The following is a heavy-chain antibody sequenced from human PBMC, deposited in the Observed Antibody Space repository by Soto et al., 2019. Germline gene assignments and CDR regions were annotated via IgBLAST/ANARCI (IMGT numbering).Heavy chain of an antibody. CDR1: GGSFSGYY. D-gene: IGHD1-1*01. CDR2: INHSGST. Sequence: SETLSLTCAVYGGSFSGYYCSWIRQPPGKGLEWIGEINHSGSTNYNPSLKSRVTISVDTSKNQFSLKLSSVTAADTAVYYCARVYVPTTSWFDPWGQGNLLTVSS. CDR3: ARVYVPTTSWFDP. J-gene: IGHJ5*02. V-gene: IGHV4-34*01.